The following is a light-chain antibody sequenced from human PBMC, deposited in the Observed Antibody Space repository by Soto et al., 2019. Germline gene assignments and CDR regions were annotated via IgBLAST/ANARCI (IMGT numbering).Light chain of an antibody. J-gene: IGLJ2*01. V-gene: IGLV4-69*01. CDR1: SGHSSYA. Sequence: QAVLTQSPSASASLGASVKLTCTLSSGHSSYAIAWHQQQPEKGPRYLMKLNSDGSHSKGDGIPDRFSGSSSGAERYLTISXLQSXDEADYYCQTWGTGTVVFGGGTKLTVL. CDR3: QTWGTGTVV. CDR2: LNSDGSH.